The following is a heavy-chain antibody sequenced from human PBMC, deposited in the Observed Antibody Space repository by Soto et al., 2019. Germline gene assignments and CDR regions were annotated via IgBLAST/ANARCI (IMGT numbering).Heavy chain of an antibody. J-gene: IGHJ4*02. CDR2: ISYDGSNK. CDR1: GFTFSSYG. CDR3: AKDLPHSSGFDY. D-gene: IGHD6-19*01. V-gene: IGHV3-30*18. Sequence: QVQLVESGGGVVQPGRSLRLSCAASGFTFSSYGMHWVRQAPGKGLEWVAVISYDGSNKYYADSVKGRFTISRDNSKNTLYLQMNSLRAKDTAVYYCAKDLPHSSGFDYWGQGTLVTVSS.